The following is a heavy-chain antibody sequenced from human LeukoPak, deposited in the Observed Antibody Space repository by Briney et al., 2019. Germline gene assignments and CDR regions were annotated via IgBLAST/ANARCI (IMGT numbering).Heavy chain of an antibody. V-gene: IGHV4-59*01. CDR1: GGSISSYY. CDR2: TYYSGST. J-gene: IGHJ4*02. Sequence: SETLSLTCTVSGGSISSYYWSWNRQPPGKGLEWIGYTYYSGSTNYNPSLKSRVTISVDTSKNQFSLKLSSVTAADTAVYYCARASGAAGILDYWGQGTLVTVSS. CDR3: ARASGAAGILDY. D-gene: IGHD6-13*01.